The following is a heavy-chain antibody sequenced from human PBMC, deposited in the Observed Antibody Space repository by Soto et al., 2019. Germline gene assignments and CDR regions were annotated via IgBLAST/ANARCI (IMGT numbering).Heavy chain of an antibody. CDR2: INHSGST. CDR3: ARGDHYGDSRTFDY. Sequence: GSLRLSCAVYGGSFSGYYWSWIRQPPGKGLEWIGEINHSGSTNYNPSLKSRVTISVDTSKNQFSLKLSSVTAADTAVYYCARGDHYGDSRTFDYWGQGTLVTVSS. J-gene: IGHJ4*02. D-gene: IGHD4-17*01. V-gene: IGHV4-34*01. CDR1: GGSFSGYY.